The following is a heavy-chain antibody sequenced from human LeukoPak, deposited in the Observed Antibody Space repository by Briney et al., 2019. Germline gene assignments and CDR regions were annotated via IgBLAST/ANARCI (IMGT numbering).Heavy chain of an antibody. J-gene: IGHJ4*02. CDR3: ARKDGDY. CDR1: GASISAFH. V-gene: IGHV4-4*07. CDR2: IYSSGST. Sequence: PSETPSLTCTVSGASISAFHWTWFRQPAGKGLEWIGLIYSSGSTLFNPSLKSRVAMSVDLTKNQLSLKLTSVTAADTAMYYCARKDGDYWGRGTLVTISS.